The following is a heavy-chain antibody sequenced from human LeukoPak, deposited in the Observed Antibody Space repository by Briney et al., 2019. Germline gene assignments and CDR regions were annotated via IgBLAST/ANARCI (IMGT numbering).Heavy chain of an antibody. CDR2: IYYSGST. V-gene: IGHV4-39*01. Sequence: SETLSLTCTVSGGATSSSSYYWGWIRQPPGKGLEWIGSIYYSGSTYYNPSLKSRVTISVDTSKNQSSLKLSSVTAADTAVYYCARHGVIAAAGTDFDYWGQGTLVTVSS. J-gene: IGHJ4*02. D-gene: IGHD6-13*01. CDR3: ARHGVIAAAGTDFDY. CDR1: GGATSSSSYY.